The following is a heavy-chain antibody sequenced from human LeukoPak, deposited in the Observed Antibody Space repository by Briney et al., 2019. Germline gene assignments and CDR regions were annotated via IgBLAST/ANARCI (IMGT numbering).Heavy chain of an antibody. V-gene: IGHV3-23*01. CDR2: ISGSGGDT. D-gene: IGHD2-21*02. J-gene: IGHJ4*02. CDR1: GFTFRSDA. Sequence: PGGSLRLSCAASGFTFRSDAMSWARQAPGKGLEWVSAISGSGGDTSYAGSVKGRFTISRDNSKNTLYLQMNSLRAEDTAVYYCAKDHSLIVVVTASFDYWGQGTLVTVSS. CDR3: AKDHSLIVVVTASFDY.